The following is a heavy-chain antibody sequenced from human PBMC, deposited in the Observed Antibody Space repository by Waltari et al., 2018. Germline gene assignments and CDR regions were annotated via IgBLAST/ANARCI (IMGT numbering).Heavy chain of an antibody. J-gene: IGHJ6*03. CDR3: ARDSANYDSSGYQYYYYYMDV. CDR1: GGSISSGSYY. V-gene: IGHV4-61*02. Sequence: QVQLQESGPGLVKPSQTLSLTCTVSGGSISSGSYYWSWIRQPAGTGLEWSGVLYTSGSTNSNPTLKSRDTISVDTSKNQFSLKLSYVTAADTAVYYCARDSANYDSSGYQYYYYYMDVWGKGTTVTVSS. CDR2: LYTSGST. D-gene: IGHD3-22*01.